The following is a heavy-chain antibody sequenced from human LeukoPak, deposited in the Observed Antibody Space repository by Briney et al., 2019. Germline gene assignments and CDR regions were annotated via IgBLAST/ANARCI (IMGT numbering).Heavy chain of an antibody. V-gene: IGHV5-51*01. Sequence: GGSLKIPCKGSGYSFSSYWIGWVRQMPGKGLEWMGIIYPGDSDSRYSPSFQGQVTISADKSISTAYLQWSSLKASDTAMYYCARLGRAVAASDYWGQGTLVTVSS. D-gene: IGHD6-19*01. CDR3: ARLGRAVAASDY. CDR1: GYSFSSYW. J-gene: IGHJ4*02. CDR2: IYPGDSDS.